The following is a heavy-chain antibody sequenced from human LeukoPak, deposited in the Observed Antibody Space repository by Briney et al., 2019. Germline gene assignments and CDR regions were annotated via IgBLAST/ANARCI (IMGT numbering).Heavy chain of an antibody. V-gene: IGHV1-2*02. Sequence: GASVKVSCKASGYTFTGYYMHWVRQAPGQGLEWMGWINPNSGGTNYAQKFQGRVTMTRDTSISTAYMELSRLRSDDTAVYYYARVGAGRRYYYDSSGYSYYFDYWGQGTLVTVSS. CDR3: ARVGAGRRYYYDSSGYSYYFDY. J-gene: IGHJ4*02. CDR2: INPNSGGT. CDR1: GYTFTGYY. D-gene: IGHD3-22*01.